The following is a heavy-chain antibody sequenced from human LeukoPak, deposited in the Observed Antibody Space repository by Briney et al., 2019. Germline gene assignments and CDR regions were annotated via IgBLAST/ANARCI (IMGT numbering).Heavy chain of an antibody. CDR3: ARARGTEWLRLKYYFDY. J-gene: IGHJ4*02. D-gene: IGHD5-12*01. CDR1: GGSISSGDYS. V-gene: IGHV4-30-4*07. CDR2: IYYTDT. Sequence: PSQTLSLTCAVSGGSISSGDYSWSWIRQPPGKGLEWIGYIYYTDTYYNPSLKSRVTISLDTSKNQFSLKLSSVTAADTAVYYCARARGTEWLRLKYYFDYWGQGTLVTVSS.